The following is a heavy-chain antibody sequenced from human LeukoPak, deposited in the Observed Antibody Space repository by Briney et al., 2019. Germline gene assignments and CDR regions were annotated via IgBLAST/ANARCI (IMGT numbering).Heavy chain of an antibody. D-gene: IGHD4-11*01. J-gene: IGHJ6*03. CDR3: AMTYSNNYYYYMDV. Sequence: SETLSLTCTVSGGSISSYYWSWIRQPPGKGLEWIGYIYYSGSTNYNPSLKSRVTISVDTSKNQFSLKLSSVTAADTAVYYCAMTYSNNYYYYMDVWGKGTTVTVSS. CDR1: GGSISSYY. V-gene: IGHV4-59*08. CDR2: IYYSGST.